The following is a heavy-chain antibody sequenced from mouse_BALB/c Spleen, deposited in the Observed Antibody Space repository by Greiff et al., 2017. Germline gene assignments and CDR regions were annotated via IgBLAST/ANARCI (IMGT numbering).Heavy chain of an antibody. CDR3: ARDRYNYAMDY. CDR1: GFTFSSYG. V-gene: IGHV5-6*01. J-gene: IGHJ4*01. Sequence: EVKLMESGGDLVKPGGSLKLSCAASGFTFSSYGMSWVRQTPDKRLEWVATISSGGSYTYYPDSVKGRFTISRDNAKNTLYLQMSSLKSEDTAMYYCARDRYNYAMDYWGQGTSVTVSS. D-gene: IGHD2-14*01. CDR2: ISSGGSYT.